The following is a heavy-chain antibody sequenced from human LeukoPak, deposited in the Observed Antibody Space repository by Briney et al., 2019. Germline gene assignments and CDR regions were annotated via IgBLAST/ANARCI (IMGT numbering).Heavy chain of an antibody. J-gene: IGHJ5*02. V-gene: IGHV4-61*08. CDR1: GGSISSGGYY. CDR3: ARARDGHINNWFDP. Sequence: SETLSLTCTVSGGSISSGGYYWSWIRQHPGKGLEWIGYIYYSGSTEYNPSLKSRVTISVDTSKNQFSLKMSSVTAADTAVYYCARARDGHINNWFDPWGQGTLVTVSS. CDR2: IYYSGST. D-gene: IGHD5-24*01.